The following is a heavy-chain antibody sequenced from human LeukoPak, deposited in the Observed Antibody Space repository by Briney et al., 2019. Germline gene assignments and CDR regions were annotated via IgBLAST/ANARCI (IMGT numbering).Heavy chain of an antibody. V-gene: IGHV4-39*02. CDR1: GGSFSGYY. Sequence: PSETLSLTCAVYGGSFSGYYWGRIRQPPGKGLEWVGSVYYTGSTFYNPSLKSRVTTSVDTSKNHFSLNLSSVTAADTAVYYCARHRGRYYDSGSYYYFDYWGQGTLVTVSS. CDR2: VYYTGST. J-gene: IGHJ4*02. CDR3: ARHRGRYYDSGSYYYFDY. D-gene: IGHD3-10*01.